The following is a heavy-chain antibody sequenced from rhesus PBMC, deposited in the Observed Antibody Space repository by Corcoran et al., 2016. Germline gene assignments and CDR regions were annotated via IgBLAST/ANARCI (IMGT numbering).Heavy chain of an antibody. CDR3: TREDSGSYANYFDY. CDR1: GSTFTRYY. Sequence: QVQLVQSGSEIKQLGASVKLSCKASGSTFTRYYMPWVRQAPGPGHEWIGLISPNNGNKGYAKNFQGRVTITTDTSTSTGYMELSSLRSEDTAVYYCTREDSGSYANYFDYWGQGVLVTVSS. CDR2: ISPNNGNK. D-gene: IGHD1-44*02. V-gene: IGHV1-180*01. J-gene: IGHJ4*01.